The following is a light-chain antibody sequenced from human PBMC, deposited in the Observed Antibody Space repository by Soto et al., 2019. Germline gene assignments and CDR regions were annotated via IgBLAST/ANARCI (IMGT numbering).Light chain of an antibody. CDR2: SND. CDR3: EAWDDSRYGAV. V-gene: IGLV1-44*01. Sequence: QSVLTQPPSASGTPGQGVTISCSGSSSNIGTNTVNWYKQLPGTAPKLLIYSNDLRPSGVPDRFSGSKSGMSASLAISGLQSEDEADYYCEAWDDSRYGAVFGGGTKLTVL. CDR1: SSNIGTNT. J-gene: IGLJ2*01.